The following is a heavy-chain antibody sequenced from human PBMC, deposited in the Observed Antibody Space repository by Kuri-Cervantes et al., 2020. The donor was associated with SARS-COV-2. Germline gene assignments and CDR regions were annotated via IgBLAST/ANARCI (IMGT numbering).Heavy chain of an antibody. CDR3: ARGSYDSSGYYFEDY. CDR1: GFTFSSYW. Sequence: SQTLSLTCAASGFTFSSYWMSWVRQAPGKGLEWMGYIHYSGTTTYSPSLKSRLTISVDTPKNQFSLKVTSVTAADTAVYYCARGSYDSSGYYFEDYWGQGTLVTVSS. J-gene: IGHJ4*02. CDR2: IHYSGTT. V-gene: IGHV4-59*01. D-gene: IGHD3-22*01.